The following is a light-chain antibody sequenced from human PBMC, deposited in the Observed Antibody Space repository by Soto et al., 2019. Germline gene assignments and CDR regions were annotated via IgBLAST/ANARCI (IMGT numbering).Light chain of an antibody. CDR3: VLYMGSGISGV. CDR1: SGSVSANHF. CDR2: STN. Sequence: TVVTQEPSFSVSPGGTVTLTCGLSSGSVSANHFPSWYQQTPGQAPRTLIYSTNSRSSGVPDRFSGSILGNKAALTITGAQADDESDYYCVLYMGSGISGVFGGGTKVTVL. V-gene: IGLV8-61*01. J-gene: IGLJ2*01.